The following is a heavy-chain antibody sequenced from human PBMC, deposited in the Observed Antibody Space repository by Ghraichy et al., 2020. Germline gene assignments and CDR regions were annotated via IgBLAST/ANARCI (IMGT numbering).Heavy chain of an antibody. CDR3: AREANIVATTHFDY. CDR1: GFTFSSYA. D-gene: IGHD5-12*01. J-gene: IGHJ4*02. CDR2: ISYDGSNK. Sequence: LTCAASGFTFSSYAMHWVRQAPGKGLEWVAVISYDGSNKYYADSVKGRFTISRDNSKNTLYLQMNSLRAEDTAMYYCAREANIVATTHFDYWGQGTLVTVSS. V-gene: IGHV3-30-3*01.